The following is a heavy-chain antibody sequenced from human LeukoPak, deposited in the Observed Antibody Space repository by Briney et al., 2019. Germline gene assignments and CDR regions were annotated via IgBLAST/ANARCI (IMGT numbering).Heavy chain of an antibody. CDR2: INSDGSTT. CDR3: ARVSGPGMNEYFHL. D-gene: IGHD3-10*01. J-gene: IGHJ1*01. CDR1: GFTFSEAW. Sequence: GGSLRLSCAASGFTFSEAWMHWVRQAPGKGLVWVSRINSDGSTTRYADSVKGRFAISRDNAKNTLYLQMNSLRAEDTAVYYCARVSGPGMNEYFHLWGQGTLVTVSS. V-gene: IGHV3-74*01.